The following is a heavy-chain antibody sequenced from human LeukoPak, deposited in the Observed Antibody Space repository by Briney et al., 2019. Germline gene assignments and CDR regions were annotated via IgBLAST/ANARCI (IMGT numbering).Heavy chain of an antibody. CDR1: GGSISSYY. CDR3: ARSGAHDAFDI. J-gene: IGHJ3*02. Sequence: PSETLSLTCTVSGGSISSYYWSWIRQPPGKGLEWIGYIYYSGSTNYNPSLESRVTISVDTSKNQFSLKLSSVTAADTAVYYCARSGAHDAFDIWGQGTMVTVSS. D-gene: IGHD3-10*01. CDR2: IYYSGST. V-gene: IGHV4-59*01.